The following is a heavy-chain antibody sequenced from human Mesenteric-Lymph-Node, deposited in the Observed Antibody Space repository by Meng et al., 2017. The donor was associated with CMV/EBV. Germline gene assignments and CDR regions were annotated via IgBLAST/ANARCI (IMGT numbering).Heavy chain of an antibody. J-gene: IGHJ5*02. CDR2: IYKDGST. Sequence: GESLKISCAASGFTVSNNYMSWVRQGPGKGLEWVSVIYKDGSTYYVDSVKGRFTISRDNSKNTLYLQMNSLRAEDTAVYYCARAKLYFGDFDPWGQGTLVTGLL. CDR1: GFTVSNNY. V-gene: IGHV3-53*01. D-gene: IGHD3-10*01. CDR3: ARAKLYFGDFDP.